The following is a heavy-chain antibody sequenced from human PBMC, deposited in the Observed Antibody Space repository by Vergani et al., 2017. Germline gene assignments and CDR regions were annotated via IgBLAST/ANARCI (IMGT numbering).Heavy chain of an antibody. J-gene: IGHJ6*03. CDR1: GGSFTSYH. V-gene: IGHV4-34*01. CDR3: ARVNTETNGHLYYYYYMDV. D-gene: IGHD2-8*01. CDR2: IDHTGRP. Sequence: QVQLQQWGGGLLKPSETLSLTCVVNGGSFTSYHWPWIRQSPGEGLEWVGDIDHTGRPDYNPSLKSRLTMSVDKSRNQFSLTLNSVTATDTAIYFCARVNTETNGHLYYYYYMDVLGQGTAVTVS.